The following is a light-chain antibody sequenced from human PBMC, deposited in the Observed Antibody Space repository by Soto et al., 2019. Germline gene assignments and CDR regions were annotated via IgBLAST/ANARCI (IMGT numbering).Light chain of an antibody. Sequence: DIPMTQSPSSLSAYVGDRVTITCRASQDISSYSVWYQQKPGKVPELLSYAAPILHSGVPARFSGSGSGPDCTLTICSLQREDVASDYWQKYNSDPFLFGPGTKVHI. J-gene: IGKJ3*01. CDR3: QKYNSDPFL. CDR1: QDISSY. CDR2: AAP. V-gene: IGKV1-27*01.